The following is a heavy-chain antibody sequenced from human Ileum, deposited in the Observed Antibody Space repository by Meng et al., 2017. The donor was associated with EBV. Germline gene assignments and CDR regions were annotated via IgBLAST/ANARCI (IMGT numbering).Heavy chain of an antibody. CDR2: INHSGST. CDR1: GGSFSGYY. CDR3: ARGFYTYGSSCFDY. Sequence: LQPVGAGLLNPSATPSLPCAVDGGSFSGYYWTWIRQPPGKGLEWIGEINHSGSTNYNPSLKSRVTISVDKNQFSLKLSSVTAADTAVYYCARGFYTYGSSCFDYWGQGTLVTVSS. D-gene: IGHD6-13*01. J-gene: IGHJ4*02. V-gene: IGHV4-34*01.